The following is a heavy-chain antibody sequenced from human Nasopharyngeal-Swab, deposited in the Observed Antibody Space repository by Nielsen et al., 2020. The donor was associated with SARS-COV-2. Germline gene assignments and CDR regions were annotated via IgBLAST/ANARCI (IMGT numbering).Heavy chain of an antibody. CDR1: GFTFSNAW. Sequence: GESLKISCAASGFTFSNAWMNWVRQAPGKGLEWVSSISSSSSYIHYADSVKGRFTISRDNAKNSLYLQMNSLRAEDTAVYYCARDSIAAAQEVWFDPWGQGTLVTVSS. CDR3: ARDSIAAAQEVWFDP. V-gene: IGHV3-21*01. J-gene: IGHJ5*02. D-gene: IGHD6-13*01. CDR2: ISSSSSYI.